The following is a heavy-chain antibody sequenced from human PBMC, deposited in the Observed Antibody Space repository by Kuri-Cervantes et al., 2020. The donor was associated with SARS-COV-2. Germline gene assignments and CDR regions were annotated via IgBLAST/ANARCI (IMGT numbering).Heavy chain of an antibody. Sequence: GESLKISCAASGFTFSSYAMSWVRQAPGKGLEWVSSISGSGGSTYYEDSVKGRFTVSRDNSKNTLYLQMNSLRAEDTAVYYCAKSPRTIVVVPAAISWGQGILVVASS. CDR3: AKSPRTIVVVPAAIS. J-gene: IGHJ5*02. CDR1: GFTFSSYA. CDR2: ISGSGGST. D-gene: IGHD2-2*02. V-gene: IGHV3-23*01.